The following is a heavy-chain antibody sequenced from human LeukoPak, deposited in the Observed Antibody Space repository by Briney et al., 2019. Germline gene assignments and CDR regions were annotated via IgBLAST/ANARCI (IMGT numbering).Heavy chain of an antibody. CDR3: ARGAGRGYFDY. Sequence: GGSLRLSCAASGFTVSSNYMSWVRQSPGRGLEWVSVIYGGGSTYYADSVKDSFSVSRDSSGNTVYLQMNSLRSDDTAVYYCARGAGRGYFDYWGQGTLVTVSS. CDR2: IYGGGST. CDR1: GFTVSSNY. J-gene: IGHJ4*02. V-gene: IGHV3-53*05.